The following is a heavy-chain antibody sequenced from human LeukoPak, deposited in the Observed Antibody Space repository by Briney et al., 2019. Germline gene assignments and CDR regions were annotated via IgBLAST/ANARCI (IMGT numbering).Heavy chain of an antibody. CDR3: ARESEAAGTYYLDH. J-gene: IGHJ4*02. V-gene: IGHV3-74*01. Sequence: GGSLPLSCAASGFTFNEFWMHWVRQAPGKGLMWVSRIHKDGLHTWYAGSMKGRFTISRDNAENTVYLQLNSLRVEDTAVYYCARESEAAGTYYLDHWGQGNLVTVSS. D-gene: IGHD6-25*01. CDR1: GFTFNEFW. CDR2: IHKDGLHT.